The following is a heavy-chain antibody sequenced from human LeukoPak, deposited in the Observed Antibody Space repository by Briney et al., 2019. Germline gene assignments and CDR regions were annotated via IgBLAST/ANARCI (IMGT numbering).Heavy chain of an antibody. V-gene: IGHV3-23*01. J-gene: IGHJ6*04. CDR3: AELGITMIGGV. CDR1: GFTFSSYG. D-gene: IGHD3-10*02. CDR2: LTPSGSST. Sequence: GGSLRLSCAASGFTFSSYGMSWVRRAPGKGLEWVSALTPSGSSTYYADSVKGRFTFSRDNSKNTLYLQMNSLRAEDTAVYYCAELGITMIGGVWGKGTTVTISS.